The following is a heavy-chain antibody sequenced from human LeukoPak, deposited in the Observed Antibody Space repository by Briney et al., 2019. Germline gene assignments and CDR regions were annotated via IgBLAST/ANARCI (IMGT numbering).Heavy chain of an antibody. CDR1: GFTVSSNY. D-gene: IGHD1-1*01. CDR3: TRANDDHHVNWFDP. Sequence: GGSLRLSCAASGFTVSSNYMSWVRQAPGKGLEWVSVIYSGGSTYYADSVKGRFTISRDNSKNTLYLQMNSLKTEDTAVYYCTRANDDHHVNWFDPWGQGTLVTVSS. V-gene: IGHV3-66*01. J-gene: IGHJ5*02. CDR2: IYSGGST.